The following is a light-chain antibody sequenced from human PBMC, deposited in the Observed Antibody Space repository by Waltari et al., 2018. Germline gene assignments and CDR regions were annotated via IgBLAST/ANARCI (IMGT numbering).Light chain of an antibody. V-gene: IGLV2-14*03. Sequence: SALTQPASVSGSPGQSIAISCTATSGDVGAHDQVPWYQQHPGRAPKLIIYDVAKRPSGVSDRFSGSKSGNTASLTISGLQADDESDYYCSSYTTTLTYVFGSGTKVTVL. CDR2: DVA. J-gene: IGLJ1*01. CDR1: SGDVGAHDQ. CDR3: SSYTTTLTYV.